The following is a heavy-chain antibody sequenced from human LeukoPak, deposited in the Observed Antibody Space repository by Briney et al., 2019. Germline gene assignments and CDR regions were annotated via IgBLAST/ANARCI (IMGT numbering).Heavy chain of an antibody. CDR1: GGSFSGYY. CDR2: INQSGST. J-gene: IGHJ5*02. D-gene: IGHD2-15*01. CDR3: ATEPGYCSGGRCYGGWFDP. Sequence: SETLSLTCAVYGGSFSGYYWSWIRQAPGKGLEWIGEINQSGSTNYNPSLKSRVTISVDTSKNQFSLRLSSVTAADTAVYYCATEPGYCSGGRCYGGWFDPWGQGTLVTVSS. V-gene: IGHV4-34*01.